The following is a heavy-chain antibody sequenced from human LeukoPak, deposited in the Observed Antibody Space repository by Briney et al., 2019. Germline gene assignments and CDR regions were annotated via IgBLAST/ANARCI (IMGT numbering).Heavy chain of an antibody. CDR3: ARIRDGYNSYFFYGMDV. Sequence: ASVKVSCKASGYTFTSYDISWVRQAPGQGLEWMGGIIALSGTANYAQKFQGRLTITAGESTSTAYMELSSLRSEDTAVYYCARIRDGYNSYFFYGMDVWGQGTTVTVSS. CDR2: IIALSGTA. CDR1: GYTFTSYD. V-gene: IGHV1-69*13. D-gene: IGHD5-24*01. J-gene: IGHJ6*02.